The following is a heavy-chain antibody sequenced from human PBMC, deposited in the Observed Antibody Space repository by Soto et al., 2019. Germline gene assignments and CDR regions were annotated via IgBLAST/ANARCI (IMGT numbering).Heavy chain of an antibody. CDR2: IYYSGST. CDR3: ARGAYSGYDYWFDP. D-gene: IGHD5-12*01. Sequence: SETLSLTCTVSGGSISSYFWNWIRQPPGKGLDWIGYIYYSGSTNYNPSLKSRVTISVDTSKNQFSLKLSSVTAADTAVYYCARGAYSGYDYWFDPWGQGTLVTVSS. CDR1: GGSISSYF. V-gene: IGHV4-59*01. J-gene: IGHJ5*02.